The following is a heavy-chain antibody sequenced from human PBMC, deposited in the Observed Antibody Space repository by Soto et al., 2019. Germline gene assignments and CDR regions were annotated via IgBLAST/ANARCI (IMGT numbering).Heavy chain of an antibody. CDR1: GGSISSGGYY. Sequence: LSLTCTVSGGSISSGGYYWSWIRQHPGKGLEWIGYIYYSGSTYYNPSLKSRLSISADTSKNQFSLKLSSVTAADTAVYYCARAHCSGGSCYSVQHWFDPWGQGTLVTVSS. CDR3: ARAHCSGGSCYSVQHWFDP. V-gene: IGHV4-31*03. CDR2: IYYSGST. D-gene: IGHD2-15*01. J-gene: IGHJ5*02.